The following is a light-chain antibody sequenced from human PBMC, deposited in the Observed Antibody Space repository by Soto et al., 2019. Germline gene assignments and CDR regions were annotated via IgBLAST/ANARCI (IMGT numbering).Light chain of an antibody. CDR3: NSYAGGLVL. Sequence: QSVLTQPRSVSGSPGQSVTISCTGTNNDVGFYNYVSWYQQQLGKAPKLLIYDVNKRPSGVPPRFSGSKSANTAYLTISGLQAADEADYYCNSYAGGLVLFGGGTKVTVL. V-gene: IGLV2-11*01. CDR1: NNDVGFYNY. J-gene: IGLJ2*01. CDR2: DVN.